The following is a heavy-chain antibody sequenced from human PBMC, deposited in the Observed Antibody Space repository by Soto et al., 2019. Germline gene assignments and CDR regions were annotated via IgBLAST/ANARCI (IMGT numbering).Heavy chain of an antibody. CDR1: GFTFSSYS. D-gene: IGHD3-3*01. V-gene: IGHV3-48*02. CDR3: ARDLWSGYPPYYYYGMDV. Sequence: GGSLRLSCAASGFTFSSYSMNWVRQAPGKGLEWVSYISSSSSTIYYADSVKGRFTISRDNAKNSLYLQMNSLRDEDTAVYYCARDLWSGYPPYYYYGMDVWGQGTTVTVSS. J-gene: IGHJ6*02. CDR2: ISSSSSTI.